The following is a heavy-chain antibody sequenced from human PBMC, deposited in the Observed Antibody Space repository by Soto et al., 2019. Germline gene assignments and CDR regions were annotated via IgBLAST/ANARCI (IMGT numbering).Heavy chain of an antibody. Sequence: QVHLQQWGAGLLKPSETLSLTCAVYGESFIGYYWTWIRQPSGKGLEWIGEINHRGSTNYNPSLKSRVTISIDTSKNQFSLKLTSVTAADTSVYYCARTDIVTTNWFDPWGQGTLVTVSS. V-gene: IGHV4-34*02. CDR3: ARTDIVTTNWFDP. CDR1: GESFIGYY. J-gene: IGHJ5*02. CDR2: INHRGST. D-gene: IGHD5-12*01.